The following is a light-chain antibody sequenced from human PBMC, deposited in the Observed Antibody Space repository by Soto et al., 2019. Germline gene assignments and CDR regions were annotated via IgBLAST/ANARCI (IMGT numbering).Light chain of an antibody. CDR2: DAS. CDR3: QQYKSYPWT. Sequence: DIQMTQSPSALSASVGDRVTVTCRASQSINTWLAWYQQKPGKAPKLLIYDASSLQSGAPSRFSGSGSGTEFTLTISSLQPDDFATYYCQQYKSYPWTFGLGTKVDIK. CDR1: QSINTW. V-gene: IGKV1-5*01. J-gene: IGKJ1*01.